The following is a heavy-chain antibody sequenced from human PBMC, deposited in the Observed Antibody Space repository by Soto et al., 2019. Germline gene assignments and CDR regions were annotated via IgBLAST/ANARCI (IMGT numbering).Heavy chain of an antibody. Sequence: PSETLSLTCTVSGGSISSGDYYWSWIRQPPGKGLEWIGYIYYSGSTYYNPSLKSRVTISVDTSKNQFSLKLSSVTAADTAVYYCARGPTRESHYYDSSGYYYYFDYWGQGTPVTVSS. CDR3: ARGPTRESHYYDSSGYYYYFDY. J-gene: IGHJ4*02. CDR2: IYYSGST. D-gene: IGHD3-22*01. V-gene: IGHV4-30-4*01. CDR1: GGSISSGDYY.